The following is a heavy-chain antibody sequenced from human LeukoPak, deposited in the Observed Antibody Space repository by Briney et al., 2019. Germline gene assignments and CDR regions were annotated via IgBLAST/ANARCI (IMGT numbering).Heavy chain of an antibody. CDR1: GYTFTSYG. J-gene: IGHJ5*02. Sequence: ASVKVSCKASGYTFTSYGISWVRQAPGQGLEWMGWISAYNGNTNYAQKLQGRVTMTTDTSTSTAYMELRSLRSDDTAVYYCARVCPDSSNWEYNWFDPWGQGTLVTVSS. CDR2: ISAYNGNT. V-gene: IGHV1-18*01. CDR3: ARVCPDSSNWEYNWFDP. D-gene: IGHD6-13*01.